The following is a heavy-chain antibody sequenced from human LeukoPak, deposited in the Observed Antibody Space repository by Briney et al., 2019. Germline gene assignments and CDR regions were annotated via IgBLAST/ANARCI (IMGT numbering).Heavy chain of an antibody. Sequence: SQTLSLTCTVSGGSISSGSYYWSWIRQPAGKGLEWIGRIYTSGSTNYNPSLKSRVTISVDTSKNQFSLKLSSVTAADTAVYYCARRTHIVGAKWEYYYYYYMDVWGKGTTVTISS. J-gene: IGHJ6*03. V-gene: IGHV4-61*02. D-gene: IGHD1-26*01. CDR1: GGSISSGSYY. CDR2: IYTSGST. CDR3: ARRTHIVGAKWEYYYYYYMDV.